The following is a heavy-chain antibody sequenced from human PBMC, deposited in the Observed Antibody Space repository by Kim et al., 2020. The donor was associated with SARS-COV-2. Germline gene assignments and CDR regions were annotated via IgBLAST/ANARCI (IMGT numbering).Heavy chain of an antibody. CDR1: GFTFSNSA. Sequence: GGSLRLSCAASGFTFSNSAMSWVRQAPGKGLEWVSAISGSGGSSYSTDSVKGRFTISRDNSKNTLYLQMNSLRAEDTALYYCATVMTTETTFGIFDYWG. CDR2: ISGSGGSS. V-gene: IGHV3-23*01. J-gene: IGHJ4*01. D-gene: IGHD3-16*01. CDR3: ATVMTTETTFGIFDY.